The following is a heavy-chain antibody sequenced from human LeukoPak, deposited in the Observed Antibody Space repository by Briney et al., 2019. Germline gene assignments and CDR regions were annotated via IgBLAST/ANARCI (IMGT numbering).Heavy chain of an antibody. J-gene: IGHJ6*02. CDR2: INPNSGGT. D-gene: IGHD2-15*01. CDR1: GYTFTCYY. CDR3: AREPIVVVVAAMANNGMDV. V-gene: IGHV1-2*02. Sequence: ASVKVSCKASGYTFTCYYMHWVRQAPGQGLEWMEWINPNSGGTNYAQKFQGRVTMTRDTSISTAYMELSRLRSDDTAVYYCAREPIVVVVAAMANNGMDVWGQGTTVTVSS.